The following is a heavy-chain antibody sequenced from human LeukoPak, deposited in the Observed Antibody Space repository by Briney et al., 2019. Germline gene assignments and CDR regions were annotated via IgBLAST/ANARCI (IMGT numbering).Heavy chain of an antibody. J-gene: IGHJ5*02. CDR2: INPNSGGT. CDR1: GYTFTGYY. D-gene: IGHD5-12*01. V-gene: IGHV1-2*04. Sequence: GASVKVSCKASGYTFTGYYMHWVRQAPGQGLEWMGWINPNSGGTNYAQKFQGWVTMTRDTSISTAYMELSRLRSDDTAVYYCAYTSGYDSDNWFDPWGQGTLVTVSS. CDR3: AYTSGYDSDNWFDP.